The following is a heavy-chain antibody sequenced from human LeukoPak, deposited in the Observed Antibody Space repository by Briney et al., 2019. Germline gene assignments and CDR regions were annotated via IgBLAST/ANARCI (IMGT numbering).Heavy chain of an antibody. J-gene: IGHJ4*02. V-gene: IGHV3-49*04. CDR1: GFTFGDYA. CDR3: XXDXXXXXXLAY. Sequence: GGSLRLSCTASGFTFGDYAMSWVRQAPGKGLEWVGFIRSKAYGGTTEYAASVKGRFTISRDDSKSIAYLQMNSLKTEDTAVXXXXXDXXXXXXLAYWGQGTLVTVSS. CDR2: IRSKAYGGTT.